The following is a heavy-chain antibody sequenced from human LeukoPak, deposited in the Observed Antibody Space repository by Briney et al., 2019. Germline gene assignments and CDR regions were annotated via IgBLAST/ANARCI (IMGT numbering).Heavy chain of an antibody. CDR3: AKWGDYDVLTGYYVPDY. J-gene: IGHJ4*02. Sequence: GGSLRLSCAASGFTFSDYAMSWVRQAPGKGLEWVSAILGSGGSTYYADSVKGRFTVSRDNSKSTLYLQMNSLRAEDTALYYCAKWGDYDVLTGYYVPDYWGQGTLVTVSS. D-gene: IGHD3-9*01. CDR1: GFTFSDYA. CDR2: ILGSGGST. V-gene: IGHV3-23*01.